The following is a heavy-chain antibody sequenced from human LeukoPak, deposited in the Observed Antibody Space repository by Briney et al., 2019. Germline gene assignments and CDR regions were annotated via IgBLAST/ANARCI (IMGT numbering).Heavy chain of an antibody. D-gene: IGHD1-14*01. CDR2: INHSGST. V-gene: IGHV4-34*01. CDR3: ARGPISRNIGYYYYGMDV. CDR1: GGSFSGYY. Sequence: SETLSLTCAVHGGSFSGYYWRRSRQPPGKGLEWIGEINHSGSTNYNPSLKSRVTISVDTSKNQFSLKLSSVTAADTAVYYCARGPISRNIGYYYYGMDVWGKGTTVTVSS. J-gene: IGHJ6*04.